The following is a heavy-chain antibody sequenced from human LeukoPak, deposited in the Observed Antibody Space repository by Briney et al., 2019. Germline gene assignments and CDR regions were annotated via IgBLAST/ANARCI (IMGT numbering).Heavy chain of an antibody. J-gene: IGHJ4*02. CDR2: INPNSEGT. Sequence: ASVKVSCKASGYTFTDYYMHWVRQAPGQGLECMGRINPNSEGTNYAKNFNGRVTLTRDTSISTAYMELNRLTSDDTAVYYCATSIIAARRGFDFWGQGTLVTVSS. CDR3: ATSIIAARRGFDF. CDR1: GYTFTDYY. D-gene: IGHD6-6*01. V-gene: IGHV1-2*06.